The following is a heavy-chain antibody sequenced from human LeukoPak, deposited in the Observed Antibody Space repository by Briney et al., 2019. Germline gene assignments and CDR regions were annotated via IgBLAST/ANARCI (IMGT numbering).Heavy chain of an antibody. CDR2: ISSSSSFT. CDR1: GFTFTNYN. Sequence: PGGSLRLSCAASGFTFTNYNMNWVRQAPGKGLEWVSSISSSSSFTYYADSVKGRFTISRDNAKISLFLQMNDLRAEDTAVYYCARDKYGDYAFDFWGQGTLVTVSS. J-gene: IGHJ4*02. D-gene: IGHD4-17*01. V-gene: IGHV3-21*01. CDR3: ARDKYGDYAFDF.